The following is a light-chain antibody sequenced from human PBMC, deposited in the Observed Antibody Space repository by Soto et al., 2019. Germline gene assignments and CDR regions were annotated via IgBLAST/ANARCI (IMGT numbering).Light chain of an antibody. CDR2: DVS. Sequence: QSALTQPASVSGSPGQSITISCTGTSSDVGGYNYVSWYQQHPGKAPKLMIYDVSNRPSRVSNRFSGSKSGNTASLTISGLQAEDEADYYCSSYTSSSTPYVFGTGTKLTVL. J-gene: IGLJ1*01. CDR3: SSYTSSSTPYV. CDR1: SSDVGGYNY. V-gene: IGLV2-14*01.